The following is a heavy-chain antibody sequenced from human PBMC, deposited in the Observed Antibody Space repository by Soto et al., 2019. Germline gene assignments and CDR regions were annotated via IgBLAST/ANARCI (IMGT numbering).Heavy chain of an antibody. Sequence: SETLSLTCTVSGGSISSYYWSWIRQPPGKGLEWIGYIYYSGSTNYNPSLKSRVTISVDTSKNQFSLKLSSVTAADTAVYYCARDYNDSSNYYYYGVAVGGKGTTVPVSS. V-gene: IGHV4-59*01. CDR2: IYYSGST. D-gene: IGHD3-22*01. CDR1: GGSISSYY. J-gene: IGHJ6*04. CDR3: ARDYNDSSNYYYYGVAV.